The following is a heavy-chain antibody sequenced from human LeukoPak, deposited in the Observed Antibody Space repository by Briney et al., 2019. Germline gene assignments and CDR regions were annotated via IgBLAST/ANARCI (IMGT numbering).Heavy chain of an antibody. V-gene: IGHV4-34*01. Sequence: PSETLSLTCAVYGGSFSGYYWSWIRQPPGKGLEWIGEINHSGSTNYNPSLKSRVTISVDTSKNQFSLKLSSVTAADTAVYYCARGGVVWAGYWGQGTLVTVSS. J-gene: IGHJ4*02. D-gene: IGHD3/OR15-3a*01. CDR2: INHSGST. CDR3: ARGGVVWAGY. CDR1: GGSFSGYY.